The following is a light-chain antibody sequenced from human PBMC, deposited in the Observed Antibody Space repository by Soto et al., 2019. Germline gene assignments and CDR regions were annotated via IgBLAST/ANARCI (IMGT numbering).Light chain of an antibody. CDR3: ASYGITNDIEVL. V-gene: IGLV2-14*01. Sequence: QSVLTQPASVSGSPGQSITISCTGTSSDVGGFNYVSWFQQHPGKAPKLIIYEVSNRPSGISDRLSGSKSGNTASLTISGLQAEDEADYYCASYGITNDIEVLFGGGTQLTVL. CDR1: SSDVGGFNY. CDR2: EVS. J-gene: IGLJ3*02.